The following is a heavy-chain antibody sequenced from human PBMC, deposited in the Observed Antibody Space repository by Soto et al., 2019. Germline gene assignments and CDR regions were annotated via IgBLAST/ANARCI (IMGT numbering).Heavy chain of an antibody. CDR3: AGGGSGSYDY. CDR2: IYHSGST. V-gene: IGHV4-30-2*06. CDR1: GGSISSGGYS. D-gene: IGHD3-10*01. J-gene: IGHJ4*02. Sequence: QLQLQESGSGLVKPSQTLSLTCAVSGGSISSGGYSWSWIRQSPGKGLEWIGYIYHSGSTYYNASRKSRVTISVDRSKNQFSLKLSSVTAAGTAVYYCAGGGSGSYDYWGQVTLVTESS.